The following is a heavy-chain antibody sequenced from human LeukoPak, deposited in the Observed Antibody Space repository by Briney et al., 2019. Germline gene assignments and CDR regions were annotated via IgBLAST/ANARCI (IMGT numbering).Heavy chain of an antibody. CDR3: ARDSRDGYSHDAFDI. D-gene: IGHD5-24*01. CDR1: GFTFISNY. CDR2: INNGGST. Sequence: PGGSPRPSCAASGFTFISNYMSRGRQAPGKGREGVSGINNGGSTYYSNPVRGRFTISRENSKKKLYLQMNSLRAEDTAVYYCARDSRDGYSHDAFDIWGQGTMVIVSS. V-gene: IGHV3-53*01. J-gene: IGHJ3*02.